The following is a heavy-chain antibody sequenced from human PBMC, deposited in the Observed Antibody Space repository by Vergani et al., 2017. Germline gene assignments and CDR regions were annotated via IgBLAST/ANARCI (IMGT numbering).Heavy chain of an antibody. Sequence: EVQLLESGGGLVQPGGSLRLSCAASGFTFSSYAMSWVRQAPVKGLEWVSAISGSGGSTYYADSVKGRFTISRDNSKNTLYLQMNSLRAEDTAVYYCAKAGVRCSGGSCYLPNFYYYYGMDVWGQGTTVTVSS. CDR2: ISGSGGST. CDR1: GFTFSSYA. J-gene: IGHJ6*02. V-gene: IGHV3-23*01. D-gene: IGHD2-15*01. CDR3: AKAGVRCSGGSCYLPNFYYYYGMDV.